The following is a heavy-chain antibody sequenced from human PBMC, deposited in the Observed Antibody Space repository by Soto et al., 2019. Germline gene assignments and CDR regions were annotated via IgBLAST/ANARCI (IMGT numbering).Heavy chain of an antibody. D-gene: IGHD6-19*01. Sequence: EVQLVESGGGLIQPGGSLRLSCAASGFTVSSSYMNWVRQAPGKGLEWVSVIYSGGNTYYADSVKGRFTISRDNSKSKLYLQMNSLRAADTAVYYWARGAAVAGFDFWGQGTLVTVSS. CDR1: GFTVSSSY. CDR3: ARGAAVAGFDF. J-gene: IGHJ4*02. V-gene: IGHV3-53*01. CDR2: IYSGGNT.